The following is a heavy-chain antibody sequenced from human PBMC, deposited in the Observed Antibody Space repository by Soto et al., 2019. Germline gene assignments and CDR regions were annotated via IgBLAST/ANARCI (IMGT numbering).Heavy chain of an antibody. Sequence: EQLMQSGAEMRKPGASVKDSCNASGFTFTDHQIHWVRQAPGQGLEWVGWINPNTGDAKVAQRLRSWVTMTTDRSIDTAYLELSSLTSDATAVYFCARDGAAADGDHGMDVWGRGTSVTVS. J-gene: IGHJ6*02. CDR1: GFTFTDHQ. V-gene: IGHV1-2*04. D-gene: IGHD6-13*01. CDR2: INPNTGDA. CDR3: ARDGAAADGDHGMDV.